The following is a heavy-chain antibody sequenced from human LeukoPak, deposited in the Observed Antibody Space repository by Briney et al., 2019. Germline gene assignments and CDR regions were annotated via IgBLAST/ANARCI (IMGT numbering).Heavy chain of an antibody. Sequence: SETLSLTCTVSGGSISSGSYYWSWIRQPPGKGLEWIGYIYYSGSTSYNPSLRSRVTISVDTSKNQFSLKLSSVTAADTAVYYCARGGGYSYGYTYYYYMDVWGKGTTVTISS. CDR2: IYYSGST. J-gene: IGHJ6*03. CDR3: ARGGGYSYGYTYYYYMDV. V-gene: IGHV4-61*01. D-gene: IGHD5-18*01. CDR1: GGSISSGSYY.